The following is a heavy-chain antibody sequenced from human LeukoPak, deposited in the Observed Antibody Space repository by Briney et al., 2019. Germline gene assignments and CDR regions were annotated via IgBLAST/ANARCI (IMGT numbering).Heavy chain of an antibody. J-gene: IGHJ5*02. CDR1: GGSFSGYY. D-gene: IGHD1-26*01. CDR2: IYYSGST. CDR3: ATSTTASSWFDP. Sequence: PSETLSLTCAVYGGSFSGYYWSWIRQPPGKGLEWIGSIYYSGSTYYNPSLKSRVTISVDTSKNQFSLKLSSVTAADTAVYYCATSTTASSWFDPWGQGTLVTVSS. V-gene: IGHV4-34*01.